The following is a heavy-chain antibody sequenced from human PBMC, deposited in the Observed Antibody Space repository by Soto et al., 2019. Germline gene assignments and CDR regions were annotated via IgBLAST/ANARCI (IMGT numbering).Heavy chain of an antibody. CDR3: AKDRGRYCSGARCYLFDS. Sequence: QVQLVQSGGGVVQPGRSLTLSCAASGVTFNTYAMHWVRQAPGKGLEWVAIVSYDGSNKYYADSVKGRFTISRDNSKSTLHLQMNSVRAEDTAVYYCAKDRGRYCSGARCYLFDSWGQGTLVTVSS. CDR1: GVTFNTYA. CDR2: VSYDGSNK. J-gene: IGHJ4*02. V-gene: IGHV3-30*04. D-gene: IGHD2-15*01.